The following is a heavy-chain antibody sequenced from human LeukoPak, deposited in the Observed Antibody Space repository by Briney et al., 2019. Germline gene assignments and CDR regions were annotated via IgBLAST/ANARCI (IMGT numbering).Heavy chain of an antibody. Sequence: ASVSVSCKASAYTFTGYYMHWVRQPHGQGLELMGWITPNSGGTNSSQKFQGRVTMTRDTSISTAYTELSRLNSVDTAVYYCASRSYDSSGYSYYYYYYGMDVWGQGTTVTVSS. CDR2: ITPNSGGT. J-gene: IGHJ6*02. CDR1: AYTFTGYY. CDR3: ASRSYDSSGYSYYYYYYGMDV. V-gene: IGHV1-2*02. D-gene: IGHD3-22*01.